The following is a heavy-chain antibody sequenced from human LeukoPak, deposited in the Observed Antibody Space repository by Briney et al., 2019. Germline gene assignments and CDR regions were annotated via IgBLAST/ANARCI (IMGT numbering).Heavy chain of an antibody. Sequence: GGSLRLSCAASGFTFSSYGMHWVRQAPGKGLEWVAVISYDGSNKYYADSVKGRFTISRDNSKNTLYLQMNSLRAEDTAVYYCAGFSIAMIGGVWGKGATVTIA. D-gene: IGHD3-10*02. CDR2: ISYDGSNK. J-gene: IGHJ6*03. V-gene: IGHV3-30*03. CDR1: GFTFSSYG. CDR3: AGFSIAMIGGV.